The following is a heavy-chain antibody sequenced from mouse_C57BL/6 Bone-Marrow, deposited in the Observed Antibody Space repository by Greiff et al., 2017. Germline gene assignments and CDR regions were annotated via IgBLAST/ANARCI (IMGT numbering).Heavy chain of an antibody. V-gene: IGHV14-2*01. CDR1: GFNIKDYY. Sequence: DVKLQESGAELVKPGASVKLSCTASGFNIKDYYMHWVKQRTEQGLEWIGRIDPEDGETKYAPKFQGKATITADTSSNTAYLQLSSLTSEDTAVYYCARPYGSDWYFDVWGTGTTVTVSS. CDR2: IDPEDGET. CDR3: ARPYGSDWYFDV. J-gene: IGHJ1*03. D-gene: IGHD1-1*01.